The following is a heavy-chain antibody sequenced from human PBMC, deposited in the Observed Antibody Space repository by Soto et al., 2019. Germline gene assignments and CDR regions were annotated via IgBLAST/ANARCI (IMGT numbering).Heavy chain of an antibody. V-gene: IGHV3-30*03. D-gene: IGHD1-26*01. J-gene: IGHJ3*02. CDR1: GFTFSSYW. Sequence: GGSLRLSCAASGFTFSSYWMSWVRQAPGKGLEWVAVISYDGSNIYYADSVKGRFTISRDNSKNTLYLQMNSLRAEDTAAHYCARDSRATGAGAFDIWGLGTMVTVS. CDR3: ARDSRATGAGAFDI. CDR2: ISYDGSNI.